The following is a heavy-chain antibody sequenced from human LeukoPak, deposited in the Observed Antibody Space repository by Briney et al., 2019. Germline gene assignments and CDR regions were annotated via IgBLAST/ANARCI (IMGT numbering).Heavy chain of an antibody. V-gene: IGHV3-21*01. CDR3: AKDGTSYYYIYY. J-gene: IGHJ4*02. Sequence: GGSLRLSCAASGFTFSSYSMNWVRQAPGKGLEWVSSISSSSSFIYYADSVKGRFAISRDNAQNSLYLQMNSLRAEDTAVYYCAKDGTSYYYIYYWGQGTLVTVSS. CDR2: ISSSSSFI. D-gene: IGHD2/OR15-2a*01. CDR1: GFTFSSYS.